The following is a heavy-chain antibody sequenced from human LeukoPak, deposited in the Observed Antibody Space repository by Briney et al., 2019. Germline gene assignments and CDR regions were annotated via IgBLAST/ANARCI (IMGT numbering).Heavy chain of an antibody. CDR3: ASFFKWLLSPNFDY. D-gene: IGHD5-24*01. J-gene: IGHJ4*02. CDR2: INHSGST. CDR1: GGSFSGYY. Sequence: SETLSLTCAVYGGSFSGYYWSWIRQPPGKGLEWIGEINHSGSTNYNPSLKSRVTISVDTSKNQFSLKLSSVTAADTAVYYCASFFKWLLSPNFDYWGQGTLVTVSS. V-gene: IGHV4-34*01.